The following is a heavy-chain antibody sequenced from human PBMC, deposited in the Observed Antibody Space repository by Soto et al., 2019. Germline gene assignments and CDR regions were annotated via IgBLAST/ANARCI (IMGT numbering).Heavy chain of an antibody. D-gene: IGHD5-12*01. CDR1: GFTCSSFG. J-gene: IGHJ4*02. CDR3: AKDLREMATIRPDY. Sequence: QVQLVESGGGVVQPGTSLRLSCAASGFTCSSFGIHWVRQAPGKGLEWVAVISYDGIDKNYGDSVKGRFTISRENSKNMVYLQMNRLRIADTAVYHCAKDLREMATIRPDYWGQGVLVAVSS. V-gene: IGHV3-30*18. CDR2: ISYDGIDK.